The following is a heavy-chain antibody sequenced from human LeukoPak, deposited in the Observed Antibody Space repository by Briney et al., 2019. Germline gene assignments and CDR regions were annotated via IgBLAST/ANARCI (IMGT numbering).Heavy chain of an antibody. CDR2: ISGSGGST. V-gene: IGHV3-23*01. CDR1: GFTFSYYA. J-gene: IGHJ4*02. Sequence: PGGSLRLSCAASGFTFSYYAMSWVRQTPGKGLEWVSAISGSGGSTYYADSVKGRFIISRDNSKNTLFLQMNSLRAEDTAVYYCARLWFGELVFDYWGQGTLVTVSS. D-gene: IGHD3-10*01. CDR3: ARLWFGELVFDY.